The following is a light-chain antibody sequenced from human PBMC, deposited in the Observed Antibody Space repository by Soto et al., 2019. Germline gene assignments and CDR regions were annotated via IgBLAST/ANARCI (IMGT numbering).Light chain of an antibody. CDR2: GAS. CDR3: QQYGSSLLT. V-gene: IGKV3-20*01. J-gene: IGKJ4*01. Sequence: EIVLTQSPGTLSLSPGERATLSCRASQSVSSSYLAWYQQKPGQAPRLLIYGASSRATGIPDRFSGSGSGTDFTLTISRLEPEDFAVYYCQQYGSSLLTFGGGTKVVIK. CDR1: QSVSSSY.